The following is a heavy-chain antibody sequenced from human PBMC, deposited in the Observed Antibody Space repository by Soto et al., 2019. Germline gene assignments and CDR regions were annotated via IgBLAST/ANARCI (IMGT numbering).Heavy chain of an antibody. V-gene: IGHV4-61*01. D-gene: IGHD2-21*02. CDR2: IYYSGST. CDR3: ARDALPYCGCDCYSD. Sequence: QVQLQESGPGLVKPSETLSLTCTVSGGSVSSGSYYWSWIRQPPGKALEWIGHIYYSGSTNYNPSLKSRVTLSVDTSKNQFSLTVSSVTAADTAVYDCARDALPYCGCDCYSDWVQGTLVTVSS. CDR1: GGSVSSGSYY. J-gene: IGHJ4*02.